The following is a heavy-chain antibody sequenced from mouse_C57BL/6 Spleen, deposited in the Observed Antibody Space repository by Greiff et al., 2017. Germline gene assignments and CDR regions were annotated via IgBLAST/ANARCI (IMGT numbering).Heavy chain of an antibody. CDR2: IYPGSGST. Sequence: VQLQQSGAELVKPEASVKMSCTASGYTFTSYWITWVKQRPGQGLEWVGDIYPGSGSTNYNEKFKSKATLTVDTSSSTAYMQLSSLTSEDSAVYNCTRSYSNYDAMGDWGQGASVTCSS. CDR3: TRSYSNYDAMGD. D-gene: IGHD2-5*01. CDR1: GYTFTSYW. V-gene: IGHV1-55*01. J-gene: IGHJ4*01.